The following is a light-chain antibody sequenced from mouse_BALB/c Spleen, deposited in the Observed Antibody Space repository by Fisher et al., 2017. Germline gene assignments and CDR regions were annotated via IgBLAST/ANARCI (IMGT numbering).Light chain of an antibody. Sequence: IVLTQSPAIMSASPGEKVTITCSASSSVSYMHWFQQKPRSSPKPWIYLTSNLASGVPARFSGSGSGTSYSLTISSMEAEDAATYYCQQWSSYPWTFGGGTKLEIK. CDR1: SSVSY. CDR2: LTS. V-gene: IGKV4-68*01. J-gene: IGKJ1*01. CDR3: QQWSSYPWT.